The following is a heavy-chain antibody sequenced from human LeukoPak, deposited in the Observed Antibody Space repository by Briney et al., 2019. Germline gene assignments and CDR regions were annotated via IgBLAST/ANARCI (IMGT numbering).Heavy chain of an antibody. J-gene: IGHJ6*02. V-gene: IGHV1-2*02. CDR1: RYTFSDYY. CDR2: INPNSGGT. D-gene: IGHD2-2*01. Sequence: GASVKVSCMASRYTFSDYYMHWVRQAPGQGLEWMGWINPNSGGTKFAQKFQGRVTITRDTSISTAYVELSSLRSDDTAVYYCARCWTSRCYHGMDVWGQGTTVTVSS. CDR3: ARCWTSRCYHGMDV.